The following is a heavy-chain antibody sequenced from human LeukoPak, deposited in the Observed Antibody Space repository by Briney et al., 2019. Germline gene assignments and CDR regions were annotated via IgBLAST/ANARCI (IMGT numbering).Heavy chain of an antibody. CDR3: TRDQTPYY. Sequence: GGSLRLSCTASGFTFGDYALTWVRQAPGKGLEWVGFIASETYGGTAEYAASVRGRFTISRDDPESIAYLQMNSLKTEDTAVYYCTRDQTPYYWGQGTLVTVPS. V-gene: IGHV3-49*04. J-gene: IGHJ4*02. CDR1: GFTFGDYA. CDR2: IASETYGGTA.